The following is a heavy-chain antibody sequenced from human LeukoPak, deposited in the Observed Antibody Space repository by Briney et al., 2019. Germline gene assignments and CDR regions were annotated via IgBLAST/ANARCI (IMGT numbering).Heavy chain of an antibody. CDR2: ISYDGSNK. V-gene: IGHV3-30*04. CDR3: ARRMGPLSSGWFYYYYYMDV. J-gene: IGHJ6*03. Sequence: GGSLRLSCAASGFTFSSYAMHWVRQAPGKGLEWVAVISYDGSNKYYADSVKGRFTISRDNSKNTLYLQMNSLRAEDTAVYYCARRMGPLSSGWFYYYYYMDVWGKGTTVTISS. D-gene: IGHD6-19*01. CDR1: GFTFSSYA.